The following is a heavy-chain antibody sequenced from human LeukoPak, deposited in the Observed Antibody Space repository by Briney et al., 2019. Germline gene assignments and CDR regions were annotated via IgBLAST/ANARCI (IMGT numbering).Heavy chain of an antibody. D-gene: IGHD1-14*01. Sequence: GASVKVSCKASEYTFTGYYMHWVRQAPGQGLEWMGWMNPNSGDTNYAQRFQGRVTMTRDTSISTAYMELSRLRSDDTAVYYCARDRTRYYYYSYMYVWGKGTEVTISS. CDR2: MNPNSGDT. CDR3: ARDRTRYYYYSYMYV. CDR1: EYTFTGYY. V-gene: IGHV1-2*02. J-gene: IGHJ6*03.